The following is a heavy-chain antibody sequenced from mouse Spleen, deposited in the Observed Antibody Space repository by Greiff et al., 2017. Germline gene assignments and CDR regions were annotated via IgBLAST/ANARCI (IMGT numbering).Heavy chain of an antibody. CDR1: GFTFSSYA. CDR3: ARGNNWEGYFDY. V-gene: IGHV5-6-5*01. D-gene: IGHD4-1*01. J-gene: IGHJ2*01. CDR2: ISSGGST. Sequence: EVQLVESGGGLVKPGGSLKLSCAASGFTFSSYAMSWVRQTPEKRLEWVASISSGGSTYYPDSVKGRFTISRDNARNILYLQMSSLRSEDTAMYYCARGNNWEGYFDYWGQGTTLTVSS.